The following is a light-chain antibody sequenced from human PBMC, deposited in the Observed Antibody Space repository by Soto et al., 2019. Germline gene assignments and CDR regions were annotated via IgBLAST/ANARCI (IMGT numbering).Light chain of an antibody. CDR1: QSIVTY. CDR2: AAS. J-gene: IGKJ1*01. V-gene: IGKV1-39*01. CDR3: QQSYSTPPWT. Sequence: DIQMTQSPSSLSASVGDRVTITCRASQSIVTYLNWYLQKPGNAPKRLIYAASNLQSGVPSRFSGSGSGTDFTLTISSLQTEDFATDYYQQSYSTPPWTFGQGTKVEIK.